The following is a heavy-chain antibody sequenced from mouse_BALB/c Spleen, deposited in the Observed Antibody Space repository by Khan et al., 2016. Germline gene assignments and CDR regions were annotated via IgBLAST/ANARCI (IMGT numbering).Heavy chain of an antibody. Sequence: EVKLLESGGGLVQPRGSLKLSCAASGFDFRGYWMSCVRQALGKGLECIGDINPDSRTINSSPSLKAKFTISRDNAKSTLYLQISKVRSEDTALYYCARAGYYGYLAYWVQGTLVSISA. V-gene: IGHV4-1*02. J-gene: IGHJ3*01. D-gene: IGHD1-1*01. CDR2: INPDSRTI. CDR1: GFDFRGYW. CDR3: ARAGYYGYLAY.